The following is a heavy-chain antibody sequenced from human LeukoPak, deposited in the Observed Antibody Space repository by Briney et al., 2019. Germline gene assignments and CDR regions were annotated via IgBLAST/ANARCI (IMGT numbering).Heavy chain of an antibody. CDR1: GGSISSGDYY. V-gene: IGHV4-30-4*01. CDR3: ARDSSGDYYDSSPELP. J-gene: IGHJ4*02. D-gene: IGHD3-22*01. Sequence: SETLSLTCTVSGGSISSGDYYWRCIRQPPGKGLECIGYIYYSGSTYYNPSLKSRVTISVDTSKNQFSLKLSSVTAADTAVYYCARDSSGDYYDSSPELPWGQGTLVTVSS. CDR2: IYYSGST.